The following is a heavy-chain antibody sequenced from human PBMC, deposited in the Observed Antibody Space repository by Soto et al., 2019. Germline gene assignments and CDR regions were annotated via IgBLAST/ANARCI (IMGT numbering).Heavy chain of an antibody. Sequence: QVQLVQSGAEVKKPGASVKVSCKVSGYTLTELSMHWVRQAPGKGLEWMGGLDPEDGETIYAQKFQGKVTMTADTSTDTAYMEPSSLRSDDTAVYYCATPLVGVVLVPAALGYWGQGTLVTVSS. D-gene: IGHD2-2*01. CDR2: LDPEDGET. CDR3: ATPLVGVVLVPAALGY. J-gene: IGHJ4*02. CDR1: GYTLTELS. V-gene: IGHV1-24*01.